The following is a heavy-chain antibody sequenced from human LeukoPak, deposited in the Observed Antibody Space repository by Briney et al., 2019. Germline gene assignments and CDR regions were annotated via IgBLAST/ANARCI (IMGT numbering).Heavy chain of an antibody. V-gene: IGHV4-59*01. D-gene: IGHD3-22*01. CDR2: IYYSGST. Sequence: SETLSLTXTVSGGSISSYYWSWIRQPPGKGLEWIGYIYYSGSTNYNPSLKSRVTISVDTSKNQFSLKLSSVTAADTAVYYCARSGCYYDSSGYYSPPDYWGQGTLVTVSS. CDR3: ARSGCYYDSSGYYSPPDY. J-gene: IGHJ4*02. CDR1: GGSISSYY.